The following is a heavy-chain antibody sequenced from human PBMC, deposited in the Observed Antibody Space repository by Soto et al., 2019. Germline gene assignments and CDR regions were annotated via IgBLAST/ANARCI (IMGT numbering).Heavy chain of an antibody. CDR2: INHSGST. CDR3: ARGSRLKLRFLEWLSRIDY. Sequence: ETLSLTCAVYGGSFSGYYWSWIRPPPGKGLEWIGEINHSGSTNYNPSLKSRVTISVDTSKNQFSLKLSSVTAADTAVYYCARGSRLKLRFLEWLSRIDYWGQGTLVTVSS. CDR1: GGSFSGYY. J-gene: IGHJ4*02. D-gene: IGHD3-3*01. V-gene: IGHV4-34*01.